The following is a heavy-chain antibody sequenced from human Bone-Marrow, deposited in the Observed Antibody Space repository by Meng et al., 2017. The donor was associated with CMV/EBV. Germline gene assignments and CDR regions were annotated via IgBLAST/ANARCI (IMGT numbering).Heavy chain of an antibody. CDR2: IYYSGST. CDR1: GYSISSGYY. V-gene: IGHV4-38-2*02. CDR3: ARETLSDSSGYTPDPGAFDI. D-gene: IGHD3-22*01. Sequence: SETLSLTCTVSGYSISSGYYWGWIRQPPGKGLEWIGSIYYSGSTYYNPSLKSRVTISVDTSKNQFSLKLSSVTAADTAVYYCARETLSDSSGYTPDPGAFDIWGQGTMVTVSS. J-gene: IGHJ3*02.